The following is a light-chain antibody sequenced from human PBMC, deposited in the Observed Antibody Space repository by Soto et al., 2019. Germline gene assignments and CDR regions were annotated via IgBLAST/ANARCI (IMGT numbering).Light chain of an antibody. CDR2: GAS. V-gene: IGKV3-20*01. Sequence: EIVLTQSPGTMSLSPGERATLSCRAGQRVSSSYLAWYQQKPGQAPRLLIYGASSRATGIPDRFSGSGSGTDFTLTISRLEPEDFAVYYCQQYGSSPRITFGQGTRLENK. CDR3: QQYGSSPRIT. J-gene: IGKJ5*01. CDR1: QRVSSSY.